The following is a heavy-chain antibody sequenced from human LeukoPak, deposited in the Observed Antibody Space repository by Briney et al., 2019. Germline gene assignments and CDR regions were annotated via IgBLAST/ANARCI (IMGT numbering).Heavy chain of an antibody. Sequence: SETLSLTCAVYGGSFSGYYWSWIRQPPGKGLEWIGEINHSGSTNYNPSLKSRVTISVDTSKNQFSLKLSSVTAADTAVYYCARESKGYYPDYWGQGTLVTVSS. J-gene: IGHJ4*02. D-gene: IGHD3-22*01. CDR2: INHSGST. CDR1: GGSFSGYY. CDR3: ARESKGYYPDY. V-gene: IGHV4-34*01.